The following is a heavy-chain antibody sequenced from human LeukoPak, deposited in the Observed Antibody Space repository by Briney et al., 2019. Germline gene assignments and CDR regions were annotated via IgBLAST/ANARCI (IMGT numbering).Heavy chain of an antibody. CDR3: AGSGYPRKNWFDP. V-gene: IGHV4-59*01. Sequence: SETLSLTCTVSGGSISSYYWSWIRQPPGKGLEWIGYIYYSGSTNYNPSLKSRVTISVDTSKNQFSLKLSSVTAADTAVYYCAGSGYPRKNWFDPWGQGTLVTVSS. CDR2: IYYSGST. D-gene: IGHD5-12*01. CDR1: GGSISSYY. J-gene: IGHJ5*02.